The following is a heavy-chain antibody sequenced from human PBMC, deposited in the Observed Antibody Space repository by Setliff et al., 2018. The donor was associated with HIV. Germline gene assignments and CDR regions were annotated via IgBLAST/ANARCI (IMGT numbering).Heavy chain of an antibody. J-gene: IGHJ5*02. D-gene: IGHD3-3*01. CDR1: GGSMSSGSYS. CDR3: ARARTIGVSAVFFDP. CDR2: VYVAGTV. Sequence: SETLSLTCSVSGGSMSSGSYSWTWLRQPAGKEPELIGHVYVAGTVIYNPSLASRLTISIVPSKNQFSLDLTSVTAADTGKYYCARARTIGVSAVFFDPWGQGIPVTSPQ. V-gene: IGHV4-61*09.